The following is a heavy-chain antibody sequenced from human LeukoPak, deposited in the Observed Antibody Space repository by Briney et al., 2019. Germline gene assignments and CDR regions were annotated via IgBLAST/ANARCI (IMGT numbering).Heavy chain of an antibody. D-gene: IGHD3-9*01. CDR1: GFTFSSYG. CDR3: AKDFYDILTGYYKGVLDY. Sequence: GGSLRPSCAASGFTFSSYGMHWVRQAPGKGLEWVAVISYDGSNKYYADSVKGRFTISRDNSKNTLYLQMNSLRAEDTAVYYCAKDFYDILTGYYKGVLDYWGQGTLVTVSS. V-gene: IGHV3-30*18. J-gene: IGHJ4*02. CDR2: ISYDGSNK.